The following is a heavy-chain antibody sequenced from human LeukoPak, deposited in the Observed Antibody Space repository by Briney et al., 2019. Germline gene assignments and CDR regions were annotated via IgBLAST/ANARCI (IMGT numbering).Heavy chain of an antibody. CDR2: ISGSGGST. CDR3: ARKYYYDSSGYNYREHAFDI. CDR1: GFTFSSYA. J-gene: IGHJ3*02. D-gene: IGHD3-22*01. Sequence: GGSLRLSCAASGFTFSSYAMSWVRQAPGKGLEWVSAISGSGGSTYYADSVKGRFTISRDNAKNSLYLQMNSLRAEDTAVYYCARKYYYDSSGYNYREHAFDIWGQGTMVTVSS. V-gene: IGHV3-23*01.